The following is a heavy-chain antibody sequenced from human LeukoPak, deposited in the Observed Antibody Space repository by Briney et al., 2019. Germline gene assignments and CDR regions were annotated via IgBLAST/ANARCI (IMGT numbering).Heavy chain of an antibody. J-gene: IGHJ2*01. D-gene: IGHD6-19*01. CDR2: IYNSENT. V-gene: IGHV4-4*09. Sequence: PSETLSLTCTVSGGSVSSYYWGWIRQPPGKGLEWIGYIYNSENTKYNSSLESRVTMSIDTSKNRLFLKLSSVTAADTAVYYCARFYSGPSGWFVLWFFDLWGRGTLVTVSS. CDR3: ARFYSGPSGWFVLWFFDL. CDR1: GGSVSSYY.